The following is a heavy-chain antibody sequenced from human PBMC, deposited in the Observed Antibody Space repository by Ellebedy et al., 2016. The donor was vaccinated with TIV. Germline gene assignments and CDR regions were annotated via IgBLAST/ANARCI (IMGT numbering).Heavy chain of an antibody. CDR2: INSDGSST. D-gene: IGHD3-10*01. CDR3: ARRVGSGSPPYYFDY. V-gene: IGHV3-74*01. CDR1: GFTFSGYW. J-gene: IGHJ4*02. Sequence: PGGSLRLSCAASGFTFSGYWMHWVRQAPGKGLVWVSRINSDGSSTNYADSVKGRFTISRDNAKNTLFLQMNSLRAEDTAVYYCARRVGSGSPPYYFDYWGQGTLVTVSS.